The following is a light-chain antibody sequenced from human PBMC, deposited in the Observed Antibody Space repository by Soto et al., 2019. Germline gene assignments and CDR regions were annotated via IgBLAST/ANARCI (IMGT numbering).Light chain of an antibody. CDR2: GAS. CDR1: QTISNRL. J-gene: IGKJ5*01. CDR3: QQYGRAPIT. V-gene: IGKV3-20*01. Sequence: EIVLTQSPGTLSLSPGERATLSCRASQTISNRLLAWYQQKPGQSPRLLIYGASSRATGIPDRFIGSGFGTDFTLTISRLEPEVCAVYACQQYGRAPITFGQGTRLEIK.